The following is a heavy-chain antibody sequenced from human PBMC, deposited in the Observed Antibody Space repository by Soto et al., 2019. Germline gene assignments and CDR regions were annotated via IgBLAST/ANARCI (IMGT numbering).Heavy chain of an antibody. J-gene: IGHJ5*02. CDR2: ITPLFGAA. V-gene: IGHV1-69*12. CDR3: ARDGIAARPIAWFDP. Sequence: QVQLVQSGAEVKKPGSSVKVSCKASGGTFSSYAIRWVRQAPGQGLEWMGGITPLFGAADYAQKFQGRVTITADEATSTAYMELSSLRSEDTAVYYCARDGIAARPIAWFDPWGQGTLVTVSS. CDR1: GGTFSSYA. D-gene: IGHD6-6*01.